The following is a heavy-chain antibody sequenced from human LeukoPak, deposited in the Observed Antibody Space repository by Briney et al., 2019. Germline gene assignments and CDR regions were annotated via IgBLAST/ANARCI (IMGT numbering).Heavy chain of an antibody. CDR3: ARGGDMTTVTPSPLGDY. CDR2: IRYDGSNK. CDR1: GFTFSSYG. J-gene: IGHJ4*02. Sequence: PGGSLRLSCAASGFTFSSYGMHWVRQAPGKGLEWVAFIRYDGSNKYYADSVKGRFTTSRDNSKNTLYLQMNSLRAEDTAVYYCARGGDMTTVTPSPLGDYWGQGTLVTVSS. D-gene: IGHD4-17*01. V-gene: IGHV3-30*02.